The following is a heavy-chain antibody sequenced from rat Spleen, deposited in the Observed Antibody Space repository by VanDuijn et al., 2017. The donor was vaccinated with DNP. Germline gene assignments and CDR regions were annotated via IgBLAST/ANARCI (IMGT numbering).Heavy chain of an antibody. CDR2: INTDGDNT. J-gene: IGHJ2*01. D-gene: IGHD5-1*01. V-gene: IGHV5-58*01. CDR1: GFTFSSYW. Sequence: EVQLVETGGGLVQPGRSLKLSCVGSGFTFSSYWMFWIRQAPGKGLEWIASINTDGDNTYYPDSVKGRFTISRDNAENTVYLQMNSLRSEDTATYYCATLTGTSYFDYWGQGVMVTVSS. CDR3: ATLTGTSYFDY.